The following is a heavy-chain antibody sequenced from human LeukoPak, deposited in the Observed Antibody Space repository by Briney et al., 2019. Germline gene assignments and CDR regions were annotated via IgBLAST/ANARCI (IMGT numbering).Heavy chain of an antibody. J-gene: IGHJ4*02. Sequence: ASVKVSCKASGYTFTSYGISWVRQAPGQGLEWMGWISGKRGDTKYAQKVQGRVTMTTDTSTSTAYMELRSMRSDDKAVYYCARDLFYDSSGWVGYYWGRGTLVTVSS. CDR1: GYTFTSYG. D-gene: IGHD3-22*01. CDR2: ISGKRGDT. CDR3: ARDLFYDSSGWVGYY. V-gene: IGHV1-18*01.